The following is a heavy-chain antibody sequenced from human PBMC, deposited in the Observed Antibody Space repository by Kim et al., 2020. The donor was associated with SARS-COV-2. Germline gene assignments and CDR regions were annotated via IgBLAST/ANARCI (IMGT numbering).Heavy chain of an antibody. V-gene: IGHV3-15*01. J-gene: IGHJ6*02. CDR3: TIESTVTLYYYYGMDV. D-gene: IGHD4-17*01. Sequence: PVKGRFTNSRDDSKNTLYLQMNSRKTEDTAVYYCTIESTVTLYYYYGMDVWGQGTTVTVSS.